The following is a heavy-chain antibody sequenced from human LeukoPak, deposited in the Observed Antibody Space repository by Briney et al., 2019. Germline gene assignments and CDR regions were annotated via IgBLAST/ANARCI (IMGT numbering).Heavy chain of an antibody. J-gene: IGHJ3*02. CDR1: GFTFSSHN. CDR3: AKFFGGYYYDAFDI. Sequence: HTGGSLRLSCTASGFTFSSHNMNWVRQAPGKGLEWVSYISSSTTTIYYADSVKGRFTISRDNSKNTLYLQMNSLRAEDTAVYYCAKFFGGYYYDAFDIWGQGTMVTVSS. V-gene: IGHV3-48*01. CDR2: ISSSTTTI. D-gene: IGHD3-22*01.